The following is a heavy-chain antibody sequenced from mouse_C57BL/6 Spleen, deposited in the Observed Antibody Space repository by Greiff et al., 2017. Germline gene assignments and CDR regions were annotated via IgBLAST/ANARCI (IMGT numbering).Heavy chain of an antibody. CDR2: ISPSNGGT. V-gene: IGHV1-53*01. CDR3: AIITTDYYAMDY. Sequence: VKLQQPGTELVKPGASVKLSCKASGYTFTSYGMPWVKQSPGKGLEWIGNISPSNGGTNYNEKLKSKATLTVDKSSSTVYMQLSSLTSEDSSVYYCAIITTDYYAMDYWGQGTSVTVSA. J-gene: IGHJ4*01. CDR1: GYTFTSYG. D-gene: IGHD1-1*01.